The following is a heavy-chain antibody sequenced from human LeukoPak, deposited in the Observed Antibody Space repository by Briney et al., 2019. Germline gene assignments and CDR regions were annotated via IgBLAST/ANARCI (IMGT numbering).Heavy chain of an antibody. CDR1: GFTFSSYG. Sequence: PGGSLRLSCAASGFTFSSYGMHWVRQAPGKGLEWVAFIRYDGSNKYYADSVKGRFTISRDNSKNTLYLQMNSLRAEDTAVYYCAGHYDFWSGYYDYWGQGTLVTVSS. D-gene: IGHD3-3*01. V-gene: IGHV3-30*02. J-gene: IGHJ4*02. CDR3: AGHYDFWSGYYDY. CDR2: IRYDGSNK.